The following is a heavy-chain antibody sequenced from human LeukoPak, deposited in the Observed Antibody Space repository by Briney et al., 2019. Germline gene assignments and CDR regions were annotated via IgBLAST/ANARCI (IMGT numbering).Heavy chain of an antibody. CDR3: ERSGTLPAARFDI. J-gene: IGHJ3*02. Sequence: GGSLRLSCAASGFTFSSYSMNWVRQAPGKGLEWVSYVSSSSSAVYYADSVQGRFTISRDNAKNSLYLQMNSMRAKDPDVYYCERSGTLPAARFDIWGQGPRVTVSS. CDR2: VSSSSSAV. V-gene: IGHV3-48*01. CDR1: GFTFSSYS. D-gene: IGHD2-2*01.